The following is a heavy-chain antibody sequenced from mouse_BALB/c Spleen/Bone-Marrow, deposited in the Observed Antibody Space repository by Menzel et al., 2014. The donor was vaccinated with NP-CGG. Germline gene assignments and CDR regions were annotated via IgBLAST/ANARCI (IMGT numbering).Heavy chain of an antibody. CDR3: TVPFGPGFDY. Sequence: EVQLVESGGGLVQPGGSMKLSCVASGFTFSNYWMNWVRQSPEKGLEWVAEIRLKSNNYATHYAESVKGRFTISGDDSKSSVYLQMNNLRAEDTGIYYCTVPFGPGFDYWGQGTTLTVSS. J-gene: IGHJ2*01. V-gene: IGHV6-6*02. CDR2: IRLKSNNYAT. CDR1: GFTFSNYW.